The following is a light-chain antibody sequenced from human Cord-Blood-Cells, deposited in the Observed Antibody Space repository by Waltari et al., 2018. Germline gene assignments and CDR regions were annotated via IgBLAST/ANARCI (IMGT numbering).Light chain of an antibody. Sequence: QSALTQPRSVSGSPGQSVTISCTGTRSDVGVYNYVSWYQQHPGKAPKLMIYDVSKRPPGVPDRFSRSKSGKTASLTISGLQAEDEADYSCCSYAGSYLFGGGTKLTVL. CDR3: CSYAGSYL. J-gene: IGLJ2*01. CDR2: DVS. CDR1: RSDVGVYNY. V-gene: IGLV2-11*01.